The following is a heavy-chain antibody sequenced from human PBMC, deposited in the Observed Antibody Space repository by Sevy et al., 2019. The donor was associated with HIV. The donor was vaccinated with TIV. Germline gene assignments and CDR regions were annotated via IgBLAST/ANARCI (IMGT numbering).Heavy chain of an antibody. CDR1: GYSFTSYW. Sequence: GESLKISCKGSGYSFTSYWIGWVRQMPGKGLEWMGIIYPGDSDTRYSPSFQGQVTISADKSISTAYLQWSSLKASDTAMYYCARGGPAMVPYYYDSSGYGYYFDYWGQGTLVTVSS. V-gene: IGHV5-51*01. J-gene: IGHJ4*02. D-gene: IGHD3-22*01. CDR3: ARGGPAMVPYYYDSSGYGYYFDY. CDR2: IYPGDSDT.